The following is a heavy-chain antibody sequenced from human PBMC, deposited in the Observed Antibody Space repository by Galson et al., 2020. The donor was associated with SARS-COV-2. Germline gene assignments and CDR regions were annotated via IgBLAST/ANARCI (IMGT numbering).Heavy chain of an antibody. V-gene: IGHV3-30*04. CDR1: GFTFSSYA. D-gene: IGHD3-10*01. CDR3: ARAGLGSYYYGMDV. CDR2: ISYDGSNK. J-gene: IGHJ6*02. Sequence: GGSLRLSCAASGFTFSSYAMHWVRQAPGKGLEWVAVISYDGSNKYYADSVKGRFTISRDNSKNTLYLQMNSLRAEDTAVYYCARAGLGSYYYGMDVWGQGTLVTVSS.